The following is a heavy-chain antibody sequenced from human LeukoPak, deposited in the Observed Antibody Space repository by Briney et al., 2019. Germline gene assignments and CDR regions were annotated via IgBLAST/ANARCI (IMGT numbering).Heavy chain of an antibody. J-gene: IGHJ5*02. D-gene: IGHD3-22*01. CDR3: AKRNYYDSSGYPS. CDR2: ISGSGGST. V-gene: IGHV3-23*01. Sequence: GGPLNPPVEPPGSTFATYPLTWAGKPPGKGLKWVSAISGSGGSTYYADSVKGRFTISRDNSKNTLYLQMNSLRAEDTAVYYCAKRNYYDSSGYPSWGQGTLVTVSS. CDR1: GSTFATYP.